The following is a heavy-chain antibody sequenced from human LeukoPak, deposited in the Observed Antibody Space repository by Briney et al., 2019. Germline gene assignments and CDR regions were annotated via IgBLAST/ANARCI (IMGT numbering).Heavy chain of an antibody. Sequence: GGSLRLSCAASGFTFSSYGMHWVRQAPGKGLEWVAFIRYDGSNKYYADSVKGRFTISRDNSKNTLYLQMNSLRAEDTAVYYCAKGGPTRIAAAGTPDYWGQGTLVTVSS. CDR1: GFTFSSYG. V-gene: IGHV3-30*02. D-gene: IGHD6-13*01. CDR2: IRYDGSNK. J-gene: IGHJ4*02. CDR3: AKGGPTRIAAAGTPDY.